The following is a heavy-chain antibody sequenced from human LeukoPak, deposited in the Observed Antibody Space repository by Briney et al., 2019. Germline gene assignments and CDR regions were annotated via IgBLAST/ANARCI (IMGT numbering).Heavy chain of an antibody. CDR3: ARGLDCRSTSCYLDN. V-gene: IGHV3-7*01. CDR1: YFPFSNHW. Sequence: VRPGASPLLSCAASYFPFSNHWMCLVRQAPGPGLARLANIKEDGSEKYYVDAVRGRFIISRDNAKHSLYLQINSLGAEDTAVYYCARGLDCRSTSCYLDNWGQGALVTVSS. CDR2: IKEDGSEK. D-gene: IGHD2-2*01. J-gene: IGHJ4*02.